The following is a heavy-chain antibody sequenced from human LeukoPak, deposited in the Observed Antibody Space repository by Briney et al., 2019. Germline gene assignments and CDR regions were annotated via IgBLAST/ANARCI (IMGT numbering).Heavy chain of an antibody. J-gene: IGHJ5*02. Sequence: SETLSLTCTVSGYSISSGYYWGWIRQPPGKGLEWIGSIYHSGSTYYNPSLKSRVTISVGTSKNQFSLKLSSVTAADTAVYYCARVAARLSGWWFDPWGQGTLVTVSS. V-gene: IGHV4-38-2*02. CDR2: IYHSGST. CDR1: GYSISSGYY. CDR3: ARVAARLSGWWFDP. D-gene: IGHD6-6*01.